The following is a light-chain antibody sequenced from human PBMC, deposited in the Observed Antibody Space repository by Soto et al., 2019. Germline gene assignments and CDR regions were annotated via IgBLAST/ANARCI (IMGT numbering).Light chain of an antibody. CDR1: QSIGSN. V-gene: IGKV3-15*01. Sequence: EIVMTQSPATLSVSPGERATLSCRASQSIGSNLAWYQQKPGQAPRLLIYAASIRATGIPARFSGSGSGIEFTPTISSLQSEDSAVYYCQQYNNWWTFGQGTKVDI. CDR2: AAS. CDR3: QQYNNWWT. J-gene: IGKJ1*01.